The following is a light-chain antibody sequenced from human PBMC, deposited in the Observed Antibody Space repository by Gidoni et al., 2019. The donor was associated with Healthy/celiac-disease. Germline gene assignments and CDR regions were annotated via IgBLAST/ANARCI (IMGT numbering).Light chain of an antibody. CDR2: GNS. J-gene: IGLJ2*01. Sequence: QSVLTQPPSVSAAPGQRVTISCTGSSSNIGAGFDIHWYQQLPGTAPKLLIYGNSNRPSGVPDRFSGSKSGTSVSLAITGLQAEDEADYYCQSYDSSLSVVFGGGTKLTVL. CDR1: SSNIGAGFD. V-gene: IGLV1-40*01. CDR3: QSYDSSLSVV.